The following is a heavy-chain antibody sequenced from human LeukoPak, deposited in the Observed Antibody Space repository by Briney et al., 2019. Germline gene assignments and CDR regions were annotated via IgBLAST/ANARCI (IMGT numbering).Heavy chain of an antibody. CDR1: GFTFSSYE. Sequence: PGGSLRLSCAASGFTFSSYEMNWVRQAPGKGLEWVSYISSSGSTIYYADSVKGRFTISRDNAKNSLYLQVNSLRAEDTAVYYCAELGITMIGGVWGKGTTVTLSS. J-gene: IGHJ6*03. CDR3: AELGITMIGGV. D-gene: IGHD3-10*02. V-gene: IGHV3-48*03. CDR2: ISSSGSTI.